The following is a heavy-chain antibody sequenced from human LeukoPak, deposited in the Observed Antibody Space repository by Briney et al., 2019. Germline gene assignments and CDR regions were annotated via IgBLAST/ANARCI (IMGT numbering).Heavy chain of an antibody. V-gene: IGHV3-23*01. Sequence: GGSLRLSCAVSGFTFRSYAMSWVRQAPGKGLEWVSAISGGADSTYYADSVKGRFTISRDNSKNTLYLQLNSLRAEDTAVYYCASHTFSGWYQFDYWGQGTLVTVSS. CDR1: GFTFRSYA. D-gene: IGHD6-19*01. J-gene: IGHJ4*02. CDR2: ISGGADST. CDR3: ASHTFSGWYQFDY.